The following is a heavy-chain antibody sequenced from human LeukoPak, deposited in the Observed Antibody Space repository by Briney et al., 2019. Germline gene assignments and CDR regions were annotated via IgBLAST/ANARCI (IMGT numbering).Heavy chain of an antibody. CDR1: GLAFSDYW. CDR2: IKQDGSLT. J-gene: IGHJ4*02. D-gene: IGHD2-21*01. Sequence: GGSLRLSCAASGLAFSDYWMTWVRQAPGKELEWVANIKQDGSLTTYADSVKGRFTVSRDNAKNSLSLQMNSLGGEDTAVYYCARNIPVTRWGYWGQGTLVTVSS. V-gene: IGHV3-7*02. CDR3: ARNIPVTRWGY.